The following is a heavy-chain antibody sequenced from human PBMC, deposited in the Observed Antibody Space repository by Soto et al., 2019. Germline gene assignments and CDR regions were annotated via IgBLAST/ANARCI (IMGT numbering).Heavy chain of an antibody. J-gene: IGHJ5*02. Sequence: PSETLSLTWSVSGGSISRDYWNWIRQPPGRGPEWIGYISHSGSINYNPSFTSRVTISIDTSKNQFSLNLSSVTAADTAVYYCARRSSYSTTWYYKWFDPWGPGILVTVSS. CDR1: GGSISRDY. CDR3: ARRSSYSTTWYYKWFDP. D-gene: IGHD2-15*01. CDR2: ISHSGSI. V-gene: IGHV4-59*08.